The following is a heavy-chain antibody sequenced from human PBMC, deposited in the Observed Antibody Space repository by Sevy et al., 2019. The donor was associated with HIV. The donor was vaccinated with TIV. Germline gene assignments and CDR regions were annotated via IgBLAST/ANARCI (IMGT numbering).Heavy chain of an antibody. D-gene: IGHD3-22*01. V-gene: IGHV3-15*01. CDR2: IKSKTDGGTT. J-gene: IGHJ6*02. Sequence: GESLKISCAASGFTFSNAWMSWVRQAPGKGLEWVGRIKSKTDGGTTDYAAPVKGRFTISRDDSKNTLYLQMNSLKTEDTAVYYCTTTYYYDSSGYRYYYYGMDVWGQGTTVTVSS. CDR3: TTTYYYDSSGYRYYYYGMDV. CDR1: GFTFSNAW.